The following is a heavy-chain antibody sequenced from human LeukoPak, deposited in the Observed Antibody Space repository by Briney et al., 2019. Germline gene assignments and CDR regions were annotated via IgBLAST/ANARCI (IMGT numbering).Heavy chain of an antibody. J-gene: IGHJ4*02. CDR1: GFNFGGYA. D-gene: IGHD1-7*01. V-gene: IGHV3-49*04. CDR3: ARDKVNYYPPDY. Sequence: FLRLSCTASGFNFGGYAINWVRQAPGQGLEWVGSSRSKALPATTDYAASVEVRFTISRDDSKGNDYLQMNTLKIEDTAVYYCARDKVNYYPPDYWGQGTLVTVSS. CDR2: SRSKALPATT.